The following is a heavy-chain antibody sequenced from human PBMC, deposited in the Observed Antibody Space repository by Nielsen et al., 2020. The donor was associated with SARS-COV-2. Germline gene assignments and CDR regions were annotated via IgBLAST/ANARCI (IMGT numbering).Heavy chain of an antibody. V-gene: IGHV4-59*08. D-gene: IGHD4-17*01. CDR3: ARLFAVNVDYGEFYYYYGMDV. CDR2: IYYSGST. Sequence: SETLSLTCTVSGGSISSYYWSWIRQPPGKGLEWIGYIYYSGSTNYNPSPKSRVTISVDTSKNQFSLKLSSVTAADTAVYYCARLFAVNVDYGEFYYYYGMDVWGQGTTVTVSS. J-gene: IGHJ6*02. CDR1: GGSISSYY.